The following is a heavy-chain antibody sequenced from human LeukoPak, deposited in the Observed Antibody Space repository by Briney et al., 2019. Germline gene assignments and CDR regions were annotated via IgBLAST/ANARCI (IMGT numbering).Heavy chain of an antibody. V-gene: IGHV3-21*01. J-gene: IGHJ3*01. CDR1: GFTFNSYS. D-gene: IGHD1-26*01. CDR2: ISSSSDYI. Sequence: AGGSLRLSCAASGFTFNSYSMNWVRQAPGKGLEWVSSISSSSDYIYYADSVKGRLTTSRDNAKNSLYLQMNSLRAEDTAVYYCARGHSGSYQRTDAFDLWAKGQWSPSLQ. CDR3: ARGHSGSYQRTDAFDL.